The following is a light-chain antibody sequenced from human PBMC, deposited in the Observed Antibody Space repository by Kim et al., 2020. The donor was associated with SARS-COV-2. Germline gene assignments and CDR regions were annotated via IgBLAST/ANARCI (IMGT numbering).Light chain of an antibody. J-gene: IGLJ1*01. CDR3: CSYAGSYTYV. V-gene: IGLV2-11*01. Sequence: GQSLDVSGTGTSRVVGSYNDVSWYQQRPGKAPKLMIYDVSKRPSGVPDRFSGSKSGNTASLTISGLQAEDEADYYCCSYAGSYTYVFGTGTKVTVL. CDR2: DVS. CDR1: SRVVGSYND.